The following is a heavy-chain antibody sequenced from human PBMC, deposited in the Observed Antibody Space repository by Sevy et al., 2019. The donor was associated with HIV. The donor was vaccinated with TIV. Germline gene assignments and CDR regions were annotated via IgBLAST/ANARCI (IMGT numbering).Heavy chain of an antibody. V-gene: IGHV3-23*01. CDR1: GFTFSSYA. Sequence: GGSLRLSCAASGFTFSSYAMSWVRQAPGKGLEWVSAISDSGGSTYYSDSVKGRFTISRDNSKNTLYLQMNSLRAEDTAVYYCTKAPRGCSGGSCYYQYYVDYWGQGTLVTVSS. CDR3: TKAPRGCSGGSCYYQYYVDY. D-gene: IGHD2-15*01. J-gene: IGHJ4*02. CDR2: ISDSGGST.